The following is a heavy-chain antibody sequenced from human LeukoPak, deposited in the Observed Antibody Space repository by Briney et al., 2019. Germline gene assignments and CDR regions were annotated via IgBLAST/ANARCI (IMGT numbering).Heavy chain of an antibody. D-gene: IGHD3-22*01. CDR1: GFIFYNYG. CDR2: IWYDGDEK. Sequence: GGSLRLSCAASGFIFYNYGMHRVRQAPGKGLEWVAAIWYDGDEKFYANSVKGRFTISRDNSNNTLYLQVDSLRAEDTAVYFCARALSPFYYDGSGFYPTLAYWGQGTLVTVSS. V-gene: IGHV3-33*01. J-gene: IGHJ4*02. CDR3: ARALSPFYYDGSGFYPTLAY.